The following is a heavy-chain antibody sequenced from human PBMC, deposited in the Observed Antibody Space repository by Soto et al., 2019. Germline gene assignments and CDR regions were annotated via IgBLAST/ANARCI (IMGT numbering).Heavy chain of an antibody. D-gene: IGHD2-15*01. CDR1: GGSISSGDYR. CDR2: IYYSRGT. Sequence: SETLSLTCTVSGGSISSGDYRWNWIRQHPGEGLEWIGYIYYSRGTYYNPSLKSRVTISVDTYKNQFSLKLSSVTAADTAVYYCATDRGAAPATDYYYDMDVWGQGTTVTVSS. V-gene: IGHV4-31*03. J-gene: IGHJ6*02. CDR3: ATDRGAAPATDYYYDMDV.